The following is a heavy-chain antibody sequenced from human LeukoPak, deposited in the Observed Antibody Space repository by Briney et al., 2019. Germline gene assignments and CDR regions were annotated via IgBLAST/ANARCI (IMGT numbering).Heavy chain of an antibody. Sequence: SETLSLTCTVSGGSISSYYWSWIRQPPGKGLEWIGYIYYSGSTNYNPSLKSRVTISVDTSKNQFSLKLISVTAADTAVYYCARSDPYYYDSSDYYYYYGMDVWGQGTTVTVSS. D-gene: IGHD3-22*01. J-gene: IGHJ6*02. V-gene: IGHV4-59*01. CDR3: ARSDPYYYDSSDYYYYYGMDV. CDR2: IYYSGST. CDR1: GGSISSYY.